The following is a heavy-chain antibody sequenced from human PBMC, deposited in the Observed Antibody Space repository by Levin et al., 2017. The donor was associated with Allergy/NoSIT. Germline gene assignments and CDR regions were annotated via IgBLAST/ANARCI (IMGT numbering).Heavy chain of an antibody. CDR3: ARGQDFDY. Sequence: GESLKISCAASGFTFSSYAMHWVRQAPGKGLEWVAVISYDGSNKYYADSVKGRFTISRDNSKNTLYLQMNSLRAEDTAVYYCARGQDFDYWGQGTMVTVSS. V-gene: IGHV3-30-3*01. CDR1: GFTFSSYA. J-gene: IGHJ4*03. CDR2: ISYDGSNK.